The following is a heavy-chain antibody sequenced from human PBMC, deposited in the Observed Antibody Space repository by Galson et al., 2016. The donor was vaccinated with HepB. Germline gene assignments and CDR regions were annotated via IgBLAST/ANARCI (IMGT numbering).Heavy chain of an antibody. CDR2: IIPLSGTP. D-gene: IGHD1-1*01. CDR3: GKTASYFDY. CDR1: GGTFSTYG. V-gene: IGHV1-69*13. Sequence: SVKVSCKASGGTFSTYGFSWLRQAPAQGLEWMGGIIPLSGTPDYAQKFQDRVTITADESTRTFYMELSSRRSEDTAVYYCGKTASYFDYWGQGTLVTVSS. J-gene: IGHJ4*02.